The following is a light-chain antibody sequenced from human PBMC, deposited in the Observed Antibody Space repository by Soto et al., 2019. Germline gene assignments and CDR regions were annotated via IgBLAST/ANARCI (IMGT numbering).Light chain of an antibody. Sequence: EIVLTQSPATLSVSPGDSATLSCRASQSVSSYLAWYQQKPGQAPRLLIYDASNTATGIPARFSGSGSGTDFTLTISSLEPEDFAVYYCQQRSNWTLTFGGGTKVDIK. CDR2: DAS. V-gene: IGKV3-11*01. CDR1: QSVSSY. CDR3: QQRSNWTLT. J-gene: IGKJ4*01.